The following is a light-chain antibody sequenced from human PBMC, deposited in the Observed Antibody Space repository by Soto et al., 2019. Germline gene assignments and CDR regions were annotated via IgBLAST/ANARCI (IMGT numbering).Light chain of an antibody. Sequence: QSVLTQPPSVSGAPGRRVTISCTGSSSNIGAGYDVHWYQRLPGTAPKLLIYGNTNRPSGVPDRFSGSKSDTSASLAIAGLQAEDEADYYCQSYDSSLITYVFGTGTKVTV. V-gene: IGLV1-40*01. CDR2: GNT. CDR1: SSNIGAGYD. CDR3: QSYDSSLITYV. J-gene: IGLJ1*01.